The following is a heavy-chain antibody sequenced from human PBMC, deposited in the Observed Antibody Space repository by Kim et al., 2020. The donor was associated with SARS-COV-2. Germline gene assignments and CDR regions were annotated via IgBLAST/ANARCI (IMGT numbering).Heavy chain of an antibody. V-gene: IGHV3-49*04. CDR1: GITFGDYQ. CDR3: TSPSTFYYDSSGYDPFDY. D-gene: IGHD3-22*01. J-gene: IGHJ4*02. CDR2: IRSKAYGGTT. Sequence: GGSLRLSCTASGITFGDYQMSWVRQAPGKGLEWVGFIRSKAYGGTTEYAASVKGRCTISRDDSKSIAYLQMDSLKTEDTAVYYCTSPSTFYYDSSGYDPFDYWGQGTLVTVSS.